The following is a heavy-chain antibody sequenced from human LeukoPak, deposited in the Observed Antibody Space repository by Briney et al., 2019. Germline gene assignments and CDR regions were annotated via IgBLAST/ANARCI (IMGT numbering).Heavy chain of an antibody. V-gene: IGHV1-3*01. CDR2: INAVNGNT. CDR1: GYTFTSYA. D-gene: IGHD3-22*01. Sequence: ASVKVSCKASGYTFTSYAMHWVRQAPGQRLEWMGWINAVNGNTKYSQKFQGRVTITRDTSASTAYMELSSLRSEDTAVYYCARGRGSGYYIHLDYWGQGTLVTVSS. CDR3: ARGRGSGYYIHLDY. J-gene: IGHJ4*02.